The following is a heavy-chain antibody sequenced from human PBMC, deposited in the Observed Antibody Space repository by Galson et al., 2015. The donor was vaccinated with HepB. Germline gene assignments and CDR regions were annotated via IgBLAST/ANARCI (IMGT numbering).Heavy chain of an antibody. V-gene: IGHV1-69*13. CDR3: ARATKTITIFGVVLGSFDY. Sequence: SVKVSCKASGYTFTSYAISWVRQAPGQGLEWMGGIIPIFGTANYAQKFQGRVTITADESTSTAYMELSSLRSEDTAVYYCARATKTITIFGVVLGSFDYWGQGTLVTVSS. D-gene: IGHD3-3*01. J-gene: IGHJ4*02. CDR2: IIPIFGTA. CDR1: GYTFTSYA.